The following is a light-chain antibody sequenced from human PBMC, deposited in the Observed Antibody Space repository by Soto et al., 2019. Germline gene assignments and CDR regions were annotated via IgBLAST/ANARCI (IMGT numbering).Light chain of an antibody. CDR3: QQYGSSPIT. CDR1: QSVSSSY. V-gene: IGKV3-20*01. J-gene: IGKJ5*01. Sequence: EIVLTQSPGTLSLSPLEIATLSFMTSQSVSSSYLAWYQQKPGQAPRLLIYAASSRATGIPDRFSGSGSGTDFSLTISRLEPEDFAVYYCQQYGSSPITFGQGTRLEIK. CDR2: AAS.